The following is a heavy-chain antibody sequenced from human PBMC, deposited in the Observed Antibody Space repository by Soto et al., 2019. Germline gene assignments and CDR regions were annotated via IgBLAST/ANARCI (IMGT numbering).Heavy chain of an antibody. J-gene: IGHJ4*02. D-gene: IGHD4-17*01. V-gene: IGHV3-7*03. CDR3: AGWGGHDYDY. Sequence: EVQLLGSGGGLVQPGGSLRLSCVGSGFTFSTYWMNWVRQAPGKGLEWVANINPEANVGTYVDSVRGRFTTSRDNAKNSLYLQMNGLRADDTAVYFCAGWGGHDYDYWGQGIMVTVSS. CDR1: GFTFSTYW. CDR2: INPEANVG.